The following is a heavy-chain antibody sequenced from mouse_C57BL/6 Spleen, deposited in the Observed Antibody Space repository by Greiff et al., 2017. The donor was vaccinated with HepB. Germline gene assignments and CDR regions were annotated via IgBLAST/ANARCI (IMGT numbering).Heavy chain of an antibody. D-gene: IGHD2-4*01. CDR2: IYPGNSDT. J-gene: IGHJ4*01. V-gene: IGHV1-5*01. CDR3: TRVRDDYDAGDYYAMDY. CDR1: GYTFTSYW. Sequence: VQLQQSGTVLARPGASVKMSCKTSGYTFTSYWMHWVKQRPGQGPEWIGAIYPGNSDTSYNQKFKGKAKLTAVTSASTAYMELSSLTNEDSAVYYCTRVRDDYDAGDYYAMDYWGQGTSVTVSS.